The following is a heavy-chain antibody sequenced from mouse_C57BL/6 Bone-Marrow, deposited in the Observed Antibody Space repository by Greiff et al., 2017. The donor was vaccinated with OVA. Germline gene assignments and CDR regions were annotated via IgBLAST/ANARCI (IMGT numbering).Heavy chain of an antibody. Sequence: QVQLQQPGAELVMPGASVKLSCKASGYTFTSYWMHWVKQRPGQGLEWIGEIDPSDSYTNYNQKFKGKSTLTVDKSPSTAYMQLSSLTSEDSAVYYCARNGLPYFDYWGQGTTLTVSS. CDR2: IDPSDSYT. CDR3: ARNGLPYFDY. V-gene: IGHV1-69*01. D-gene: IGHD5-5*01. CDR1: GYTFTSYW. J-gene: IGHJ2*01.